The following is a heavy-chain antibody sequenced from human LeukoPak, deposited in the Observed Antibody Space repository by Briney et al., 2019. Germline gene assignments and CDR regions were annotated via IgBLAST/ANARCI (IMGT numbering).Heavy chain of an antibody. V-gene: IGHV3-23*01. Sequence: GGSLRLSCGASGFTFTSSAMTWVRQAPGKGLEWVSAISSGGTPYYAASVRGRFIISRATSTNTLYLQVKSLTAEDTAVYYCAKPEVGVASIDCWGQGTLVTVSS. D-gene: IGHD2-2*01. CDR3: AKPEVGVASIDC. J-gene: IGHJ4*02. CDR1: GFTFTSSA. CDR2: ISSGGTP.